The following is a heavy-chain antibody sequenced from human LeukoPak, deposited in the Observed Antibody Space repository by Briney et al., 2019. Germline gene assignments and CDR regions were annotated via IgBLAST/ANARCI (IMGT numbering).Heavy chain of an antibody. CDR3: AKDGGYDILTGYHDYYFDY. Sequence: GGSLRLSCAASGFTFSSYAMSWVRQAPGKGLEWVSAISGSGGSTYYADSVKGRFTISRDNSKNTLYLQMNSLRAEDTAVYYRAKDGGYDILTGYHDYYFDYWGQGTLVTVSS. CDR1: GFTFSSYA. D-gene: IGHD3-9*01. CDR2: ISGSGGST. V-gene: IGHV3-23*01. J-gene: IGHJ4*02.